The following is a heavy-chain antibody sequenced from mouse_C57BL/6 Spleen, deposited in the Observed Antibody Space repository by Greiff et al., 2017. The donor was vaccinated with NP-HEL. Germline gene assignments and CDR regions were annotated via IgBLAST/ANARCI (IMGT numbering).Heavy chain of an antibody. CDR3: TRERGYGSSSAWFAY. V-gene: IGHV1-5*01. D-gene: IGHD1-1*01. CDR1: GYTFTSYW. J-gene: IGHJ3*01. Sequence: VQLQQSGTVLARPGASVKMSCKTSGYTFTSYWMHWVKQRPGQGLERIEAIYPGHSDTSYNQKFKGKAKLTAVTSASTAYMELSSLQNEDSAVYYCTRERGYGSSSAWFAYWGQGTLVTGSA. CDR2: IYPGHSDT.